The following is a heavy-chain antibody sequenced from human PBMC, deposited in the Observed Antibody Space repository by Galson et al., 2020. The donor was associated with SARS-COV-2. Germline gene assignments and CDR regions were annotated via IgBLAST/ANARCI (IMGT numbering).Heavy chain of an antibody. CDR2: ISTSGSTM. J-gene: IGHJ4*02. CDR1: GFTFTNYE. CDR3: VRDAAAGGTDFDY. Sequence: GGSLRLSCAASGFTFTNYEIDWVRQTPGKRLEWVSYISTSGSTMYYADSVKGRFTISRDNAKNSVYLQMNSLRVEDTAVYYCVRDAAAGGTDFDYWGQGALVTVSS. D-gene: IGHD6-13*01. V-gene: IGHV3-48*03.